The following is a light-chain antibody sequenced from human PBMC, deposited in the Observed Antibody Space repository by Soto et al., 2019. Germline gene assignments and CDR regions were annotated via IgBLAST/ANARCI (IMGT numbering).Light chain of an antibody. CDR2: GTS. Sequence: EVVLTQSPGTLSLSPGERATLSCRASQGVSTSYLAWYQQKPGQAPRLLIYGTSNRAAAIPDRFSGTGAGTDFTLTIGSLQPEDFATYYCQQLNGSPWTFGQGTKVEI. CDR3: QQLNGSPWT. J-gene: IGKJ1*01. CDR1: QGVSTSY. V-gene: IGKV3-20*01.